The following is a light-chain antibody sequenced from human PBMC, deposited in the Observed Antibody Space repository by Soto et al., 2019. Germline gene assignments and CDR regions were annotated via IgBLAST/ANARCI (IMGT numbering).Light chain of an antibody. J-gene: IGLJ3*02. CDR1: SSNIGSNY. V-gene: IGLV1-47*02. CDR2: SNN. Sequence: QSVLTQPPSASGTPGQRVTISCSGSSSNIGSNYVYWYQQLPGTAPKLLIYSNNQRPSGVPDRFSGSKSGTSASLAISGLRSVDEADYYCAAWDDSLSAWVFGGGTKLTVL. CDR3: AAWDDSLSAWV.